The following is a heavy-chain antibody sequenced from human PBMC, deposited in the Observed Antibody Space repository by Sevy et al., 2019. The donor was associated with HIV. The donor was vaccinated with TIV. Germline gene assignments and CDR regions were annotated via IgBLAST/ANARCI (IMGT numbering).Heavy chain of an antibody. V-gene: IGHV3-30*18. CDR1: GFTFSSNG. D-gene: IGHD5-12*01. CDR3: AKECGYSINWQPGDS. J-gene: IGHJ4*02. CDR2: ISSYGNDK. Sequence: GSLRLSCAASGFTFSSNGMHWVRQAPGKGLEWVAVISSYGNDKYYADSVKGRFPISRDNAQETVYLEMNSQRPKETVVYYCAKECGYSINWQPGDSWGQGTLVTVSS.